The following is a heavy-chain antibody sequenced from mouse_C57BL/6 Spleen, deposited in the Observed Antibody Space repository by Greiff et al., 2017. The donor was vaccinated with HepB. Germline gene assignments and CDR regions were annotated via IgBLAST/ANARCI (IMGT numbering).Heavy chain of an antibody. CDR1: GYTFTDYY. J-gene: IGHJ4*01. CDR2: INPNNGGT. Sequence: EVQLQQSGPELVKPGASVKISCKASGYTFTDYYMNWVKQSHGKSLEWIGDINPNNGGTSYNQKFKGKATLTVDKSSSTAYMELRSLTSEDSAVYYCARDGRAMDYWGQGTSVTVSS. V-gene: IGHV1-26*01. CDR3: ARDGRAMDY. D-gene: IGHD1-1*01.